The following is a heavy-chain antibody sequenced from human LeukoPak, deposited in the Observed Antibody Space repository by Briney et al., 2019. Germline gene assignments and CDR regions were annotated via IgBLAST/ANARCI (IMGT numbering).Heavy chain of an antibody. D-gene: IGHD6-19*01. CDR3: ARERNLEIAVAGTIFDY. V-gene: IGHV3-66*01. CDR2: IYSGGNT. J-gene: IGHJ4*02. Sequence: GGSLRLSCAASGFTVSSNYMSWVRQAPGKGLEWVSLIYSGGNTYYADSVKGRFTISRDNSKNTLYLQMKSLRAEDTAMYYCARERNLEIAVAGTIFDYWGQGTLVTVSS. CDR1: GFTVSSNY.